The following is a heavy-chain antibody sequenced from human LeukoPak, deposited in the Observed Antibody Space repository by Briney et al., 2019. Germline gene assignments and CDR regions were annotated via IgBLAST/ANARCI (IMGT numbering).Heavy chain of an antibody. V-gene: IGHV1-18*01. D-gene: IGHD3-9*01. CDR2: ISAYNGNT. Sequence: ASVRVSCKASGYTFTSYGISWVRQAPGQGLEWMGWISAYNGNTNYAQKLQGRVTMTTDTSTSTAYMELRSLGSDDTAVYYCARVRRYFDWPTPPNFDYWGRGTLVTVSS. J-gene: IGHJ4*02. CDR1: GYTFTSYG. CDR3: ARVRRYFDWPTPPNFDY.